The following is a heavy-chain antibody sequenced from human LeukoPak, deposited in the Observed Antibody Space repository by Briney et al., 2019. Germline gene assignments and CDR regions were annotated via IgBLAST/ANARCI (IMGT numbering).Heavy chain of an antibody. Sequence: GGSLRLSCAASGFTFSDYYMSWIRQAPGKGLEWVSYISSSSSYTNYADSVKGRFTISRDNAKNSLYLQMNSLRAEDTAVYYCARRNIAVAGTDHWGQGTLVTVSS. CDR1: GFTFSDYY. D-gene: IGHD6-19*01. V-gene: IGHV3-11*03. CDR2: ISSSSSYT. CDR3: ARRNIAVAGTDH. J-gene: IGHJ4*02.